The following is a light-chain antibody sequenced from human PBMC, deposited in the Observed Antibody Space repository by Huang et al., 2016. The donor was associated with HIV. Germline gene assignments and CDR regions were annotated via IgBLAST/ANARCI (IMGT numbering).Light chain of an antibody. V-gene: IGKV3-15*01. CDR3: QQYESWPPLT. Sequence: EIVMTQSPDTLSVSPGERATLSCRASQSVRDKLAWYQQKPGQAPRLLLHAKDTRAAGGQARFSGSGSGTEFTLTISSLQSEDWGVYYCQQYESWPPLTFGGGTKVEIK. CDR1: QSVRDK. CDR2: AKD. J-gene: IGKJ4*01.